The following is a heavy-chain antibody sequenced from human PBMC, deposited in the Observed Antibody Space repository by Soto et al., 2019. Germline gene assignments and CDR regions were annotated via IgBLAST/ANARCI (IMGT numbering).Heavy chain of an antibody. D-gene: IGHD2-21*02. CDR1: GGTFSSYA. CDR3: SLAYCGGDCYSGAFDI. CDR2: IIPIFGTA. Sequence: GASVKVSCKASGGTFSSYAISWVRQAPGQGLEWMGGIIPIFGTANYAQKFQGRVTITADKSTSTAYMELSSLRSEDTAVYYCSLAYCGGDCYSGAFDIWGQGTMVT. V-gene: IGHV1-69*06. J-gene: IGHJ3*02.